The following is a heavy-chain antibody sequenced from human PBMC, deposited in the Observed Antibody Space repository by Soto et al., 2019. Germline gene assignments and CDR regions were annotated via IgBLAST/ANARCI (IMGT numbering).Heavy chain of an antibody. Sequence: HGESLKISCKGSGYSFTSYWIGWVRQMPGKGLEWMGIVYPGDSDTRYSPSFQGRFTISRDNSKNTLYLQMNSLRAEDTAVYYCARNRYSPYYYYYYGMDVWGQGTTVNVSS. CDR2: VYPGDSDT. CDR1: GYSFTSYW. D-gene: IGHD5-18*01. J-gene: IGHJ6*02. V-gene: IGHV5-51*01. CDR3: ARNRYSPYYYYYYGMDV.